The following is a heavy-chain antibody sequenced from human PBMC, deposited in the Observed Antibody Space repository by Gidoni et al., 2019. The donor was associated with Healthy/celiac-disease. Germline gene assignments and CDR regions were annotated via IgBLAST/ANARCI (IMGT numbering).Heavy chain of an antibody. CDR3: ARSRRDCSSTSCYLFDY. CDR2: IYYSGRT. J-gene: IGHJ4*02. Sequence: QVQLQESGPGLVKPSETLSLTCTVPGGSISSYYWSWIRQPPGKGLEWIGYIYYSGRTNYNPSLKSRVTISVDTSKNQFSLKLSSVTAADTAVYYCARSRRDCSSTSCYLFDYWGQGTLVTVSS. D-gene: IGHD2-2*01. CDR1: GGSISSYY. V-gene: IGHV4-59*08.